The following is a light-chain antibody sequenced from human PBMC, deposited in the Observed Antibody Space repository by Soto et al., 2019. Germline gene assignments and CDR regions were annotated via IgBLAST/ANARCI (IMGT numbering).Light chain of an antibody. Sequence: EIVLTQSPGTLSLSPGERATLSCRASQSVSSNLAWYQQKPGQAPRLLISGASGRATGIPVRFSSGGSETDFTLTISSLEPEDFAVYYCQHYGTSWWTFGQGTKVDIK. CDR3: QHYGTSWWT. CDR1: QSVSSN. V-gene: IGKV3-20*01. J-gene: IGKJ1*01. CDR2: GAS.